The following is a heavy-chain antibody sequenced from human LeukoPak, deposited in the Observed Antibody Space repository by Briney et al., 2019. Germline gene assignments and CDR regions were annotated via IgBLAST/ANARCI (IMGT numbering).Heavy chain of an antibody. CDR2: ISSSGSTI. Sequence: GGSLRLSCAASGFTFSSYEMNWVRQAPGKGLEWVSYISSSGSTIYYAGSVKGRFTISRDNAKNSLYLQMNSLRAEDTAVYYCARDSVIGDIVVVPAAPRYYYYGMDVWGKGTTVTVSS. CDR3: ARDSVIGDIVVVPAAPRYYYYGMDV. D-gene: IGHD2-2*01. CDR1: GFTFSSYE. J-gene: IGHJ6*04. V-gene: IGHV3-48*03.